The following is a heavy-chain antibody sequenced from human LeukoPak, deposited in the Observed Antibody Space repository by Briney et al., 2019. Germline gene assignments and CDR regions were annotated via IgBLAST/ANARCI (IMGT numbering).Heavy chain of an antibody. CDR3: AELGITMIGGV. Sequence: GGSLRLSCAASGFIFSSYSMNWVRQAPGKGLEWISYISSSSSTIYYADSVKGRFTISRDNAKNSLYLQMNSLRAEDTAVYYCAELGITMIGGVWGKGTTVTISS. J-gene: IGHJ6*04. D-gene: IGHD3-10*02. CDR2: ISSSSSTI. CDR1: GFIFSSYS. V-gene: IGHV3-48*04.